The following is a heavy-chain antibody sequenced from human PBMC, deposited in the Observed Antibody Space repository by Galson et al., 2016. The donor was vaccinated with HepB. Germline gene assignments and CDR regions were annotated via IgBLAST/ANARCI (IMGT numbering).Heavy chain of an antibody. J-gene: IGHJ4*02. V-gene: IGHV3-74*01. CDR2: ISSDGSST. CDR3: ATTVNYYYDTSGYPNAFDY. D-gene: IGHD3-22*01. Sequence: SLRLSCAASGFTFSTSWMHWVRQVPGKGLVWVSRISSDGSSTNYADSVKGRFTISRDDAKNTLYLQMNSLRAEDTAVYYCATTVNYYYDTSGYPNAFDYWGQGTLVTVSS. CDR1: GFTFSTSW.